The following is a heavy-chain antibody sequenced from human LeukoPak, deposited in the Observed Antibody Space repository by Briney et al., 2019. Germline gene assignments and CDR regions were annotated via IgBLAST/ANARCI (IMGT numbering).Heavy chain of an antibody. CDR2: INPNDGST. CDR3: ARGTQIDSSVYYAGHFDY. Sequence: ASVKVSCKASGYTFTAYHMHCVPQAPGQGLEWMAIINPNDGSTNYAQRFQGRVTMTRDRSTSTVYMELSSLRSEDTAVYYYARGTQIDSSVYYAGHFDYWGQGTLVTVSS. V-gene: IGHV1-46*01. J-gene: IGHJ4*02. D-gene: IGHD3-22*01. CDR1: GYTFTAYH.